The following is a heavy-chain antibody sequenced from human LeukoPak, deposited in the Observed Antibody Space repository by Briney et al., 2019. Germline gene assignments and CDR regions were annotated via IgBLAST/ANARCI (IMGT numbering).Heavy chain of an antibody. CDR2: IYNSGST. V-gene: IGHV4-59*02. Sequence: GSLRLSCAASGFTVSSNYMSWIRQSPGKGPEWIGYIYNSGSTNYNPSLKSRVTISLDTSKKQFSLKLTSVTAADTAIYYCATEYCASSSCRFDSWGQGTLVTVSS. J-gene: IGHJ4*02. CDR3: ATEYCASSSCRFDS. D-gene: IGHD2-2*01. CDR1: GFTVSSNY.